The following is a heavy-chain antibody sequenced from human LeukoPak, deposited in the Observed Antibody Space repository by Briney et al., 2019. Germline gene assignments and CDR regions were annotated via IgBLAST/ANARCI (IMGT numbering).Heavy chain of an antibody. CDR3: ARAYSSSWYPLYYFDY. CDR2: IYYSGST. V-gene: IGHV4-39*07. J-gene: IGHJ4*02. CDR1: GGSISSSSYY. Sequence: SETLSLTCTVSGGSISSSSYYWGWIRQPPGKGLEWIGSIYYSGSTYYNPSLKSRVTISVDTSKSQFSLKLSSVTAADTAVYYCARAYSSSWYPLYYFDYWGQGTLVTVSS. D-gene: IGHD6-13*01.